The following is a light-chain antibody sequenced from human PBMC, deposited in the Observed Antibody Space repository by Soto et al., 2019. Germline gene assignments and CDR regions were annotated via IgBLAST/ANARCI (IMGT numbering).Light chain of an antibody. Sequence: QSALTQPASVSGSPGQSITISCTGTSSDVGGVSWYQQHPGKAPNLMIYDVSNRPSGVSNRFSGSKSGNTASLTISGLQAEDEADYYCSSYTSSSTRVFGTGTKVTVL. V-gene: IGLV2-14*01. J-gene: IGLJ1*01. CDR3: SSYTSSSTRV. CDR2: DVS. CDR1: SSDVGG.